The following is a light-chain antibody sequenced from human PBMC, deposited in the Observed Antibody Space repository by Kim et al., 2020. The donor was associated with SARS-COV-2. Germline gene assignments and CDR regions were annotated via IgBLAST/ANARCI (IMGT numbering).Light chain of an antibody. V-gene: IGLV2-14*01. J-gene: IGLJ2*01. CDR3: SSYTSSSTYVV. CDR2: DVS. Sequence: QSALTQPASVSGSPGQSITISCTGTSSDVGGYNYVSWYQQRPGKAPKLMIYDVSKRPSGVSNRFSGSKSGNTASLTISGLQAEDEADYYCSSYTSSSTYVVFGGGTQLTVL. CDR1: SSDVGGYNY.